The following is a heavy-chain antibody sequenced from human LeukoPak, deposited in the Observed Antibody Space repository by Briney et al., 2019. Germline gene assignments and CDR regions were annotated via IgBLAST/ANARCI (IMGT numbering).Heavy chain of an antibody. CDR2: ISGSGGST. CDR3: ANPSRVGAIGSEY. J-gene: IGHJ4*02. Sequence: GGSLRLSCAASGFTFSSYAMSWVRQAPGKGLEGVSAISGSGGSTYYADSVKGRFTISRDNSKNTLYLQMNSLRAEDTAVYYCANPSRVGAIGSEYWGQGTLVTVSS. D-gene: IGHD1-26*01. CDR1: GFTFSSYA. V-gene: IGHV3-23*01.